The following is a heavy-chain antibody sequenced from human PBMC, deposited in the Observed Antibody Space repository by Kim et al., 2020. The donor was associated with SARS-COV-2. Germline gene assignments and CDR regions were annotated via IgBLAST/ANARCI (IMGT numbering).Heavy chain of an antibody. Sequence: YSPSLKSRLTIPKDTSKNQVVLTMTNMDPVDTATYYCAHYSSSWYYFDYWGQGTLVTVSS. D-gene: IGHD6-13*01. J-gene: IGHJ4*02. V-gene: IGHV2-5*01. CDR3: AHYSSSWYYFDY.